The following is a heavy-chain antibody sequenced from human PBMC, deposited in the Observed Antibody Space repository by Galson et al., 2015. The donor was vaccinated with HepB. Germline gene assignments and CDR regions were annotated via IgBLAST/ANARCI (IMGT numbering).Heavy chain of an antibody. CDR1: GYTFTSYY. D-gene: IGHD6-19*01. CDR3: ARTYSSGWFGPSGDY. CDR2: INPSGGST. V-gene: IGHV1-46*01. J-gene: IGHJ4*02. Sequence: SVKVSCKASGYTFTSYYMHWVRQAPGQGLEWMGIINPSGGSTSYAQKFQGRVTMTRDTSTSTVYMELSSLRSEDTAVYYCARTYSSGWFGPSGDYWGQGTLVTVSS.